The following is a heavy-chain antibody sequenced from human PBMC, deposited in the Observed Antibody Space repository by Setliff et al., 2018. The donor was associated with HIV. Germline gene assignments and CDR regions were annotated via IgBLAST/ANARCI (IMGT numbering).Heavy chain of an antibody. Sequence: PSETLSLTCTVSGGSISNSIYFWTWIRQHPGKGLEWIGYIYYSGSTYQNPSLKSRVTISVDTSKSQFSLKLNSVTAADTAVYYCARSSSSSPFFFDYWGQGSLVTVSS. J-gene: IGHJ4*02. CDR1: GGSISNSIYF. D-gene: IGHD6-6*01. CDR2: IYYSGST. CDR3: ARSSSSSPFFFDY. V-gene: IGHV4-31*03.